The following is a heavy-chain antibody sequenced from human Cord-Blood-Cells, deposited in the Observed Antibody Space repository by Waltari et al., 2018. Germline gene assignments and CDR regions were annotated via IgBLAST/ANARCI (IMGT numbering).Heavy chain of an antibody. J-gene: IGHJ2*01. CDR2: IVVGSGNT. CDR3: AAHVLTYFDL. V-gene: IGHV1-58*01. D-gene: IGHD2-8*01. CDR1: GFTFTSPA. Sequence: QMQLVQSGPEVKKPGTSVKVSCKASGFTFTSPAVQWVRQARGQRLEWIGWIVVGSGNTNYAQKFQERVTITRDMSTSTAYMELSSLRSEDTAVYYCAAHVLTYFDLWGRGTLVTVSS.